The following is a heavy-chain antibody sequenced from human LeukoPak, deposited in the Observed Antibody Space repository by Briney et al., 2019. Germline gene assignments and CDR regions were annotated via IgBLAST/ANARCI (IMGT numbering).Heavy chain of an antibody. CDR1: GGSISSSSYY. Sequence: PSETLSLTCTVSGGSISSSSYYWGWIRQPPGKGLEWIGSIYYSGSTYYNPSLKSRVTISVDTSKNQFSLKLSSVTAADTAVYYCARRGLGLVDYWGQGTLVTVSS. D-gene: IGHD6-19*01. J-gene: IGHJ4*02. CDR3: ARRGLGLVDY. V-gene: IGHV4-39*01. CDR2: IYYSGST.